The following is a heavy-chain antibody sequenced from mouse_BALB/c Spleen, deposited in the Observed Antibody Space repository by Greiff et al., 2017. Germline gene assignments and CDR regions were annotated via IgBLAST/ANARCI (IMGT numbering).Heavy chain of an antibody. V-gene: IGHV10-1*02. D-gene: IGHD1-1*01. CDR2: IRSKSNNYAT. CDR1: GFTFNTYA. Sequence: GGGLVQPKGSLKLSCAASGFTFNTYAMNWVRQAPGKGLEWVARIRSKSNNYATYYADSVKDRFTISRDDSQSMLYLQMNNLKTEDTAMYYCVRQNYGSSYYAMDYWGQGTSVTVSS. CDR3: VRQNYGSSYYAMDY. J-gene: IGHJ4*01.